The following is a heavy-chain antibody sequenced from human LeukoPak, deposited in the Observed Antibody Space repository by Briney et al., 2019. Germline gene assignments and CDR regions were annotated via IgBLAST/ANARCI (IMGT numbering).Heavy chain of an antibody. CDR1: GGSISSYY. CDR3: ARVSSGVYFDY. V-gene: IGHV4-59*01. D-gene: IGHD2-15*01. Sequence: PSETLSLTCTVSGGSISSYYWSWIRQPPGKGLELIGYIYYSGSTNYNPSLKSRVTISVDTSKNQFSLKLSSVTAADTAVYYCARVSSGVYFDYWGQGTLVTVSS. CDR2: IYYSGST. J-gene: IGHJ4*02.